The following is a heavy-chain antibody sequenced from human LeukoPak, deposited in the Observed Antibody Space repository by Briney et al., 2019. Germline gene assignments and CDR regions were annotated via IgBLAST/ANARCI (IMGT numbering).Heavy chain of an antibody. CDR3: ARDYYYDSSGYRP. V-gene: IGHV4-34*01. CDR1: GGSFSGYY. D-gene: IGHD3-22*01. CDR2: INHSGST. J-gene: IGHJ5*02. Sequence: SETPSLTCAVYGGSFSGYYWSWIRQPPGKGLEWIGEINHSGSTNYNPSLKSRVTISVDTSKNQFSLKLSSVTAADTAVYYCARDYYYDSSGYRPWGQGALVTVSS.